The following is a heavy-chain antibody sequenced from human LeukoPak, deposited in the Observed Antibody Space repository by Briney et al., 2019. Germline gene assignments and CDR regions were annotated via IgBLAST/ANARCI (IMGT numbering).Heavy chain of an antibody. CDR1: GFTFSSYA. D-gene: IGHD3-10*01. J-gene: IGHJ4*02. CDR3: AKDLKGYYGSGSYPH. CDR2: ISGSGGSA. Sequence: SGGSLRLSCAASGFTFSSYAMSWVRQAPGKGLEWVSAISGSGGSAFYTDSVKGRFTISRDNSKNTLYLQMNSLRAEDTAVYYCAKDLKGYYGSGSYPHWGQGTLVTVSS. V-gene: IGHV3-23*01.